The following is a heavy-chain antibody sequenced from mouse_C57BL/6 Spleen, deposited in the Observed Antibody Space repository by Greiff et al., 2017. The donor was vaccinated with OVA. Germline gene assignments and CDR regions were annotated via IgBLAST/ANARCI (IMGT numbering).Heavy chain of an antibody. Sequence: QVQLQQSGPELVKPGASVKISCKASGYAFSSSWMNWVKQRPGKGLEWIGRIYPGDGDTNYNGKFKGKATLTADKSSSTAYMQLSSLTSEDSAVYFCAKAPSTVADYWGQGTTLTVSS. CDR1: GYAFSSSW. J-gene: IGHJ2*01. CDR2: IYPGDGDT. D-gene: IGHD1-1*01. CDR3: AKAPSTVADY. V-gene: IGHV1-82*01.